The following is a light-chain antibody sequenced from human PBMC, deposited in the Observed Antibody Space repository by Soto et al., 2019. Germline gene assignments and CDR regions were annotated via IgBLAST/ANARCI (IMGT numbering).Light chain of an antibody. Sequence: EIVLTQSPGTLSLSPGERATLSCRASQSLTNTYLAWYQQKPGQAPRFLIYGASSRATGIPERFSGSGSGTDFTLTISRLEPEDFAVYYCQYYGNPPRTFGQGTKVEIK. V-gene: IGKV3-20*01. J-gene: IGKJ1*01. CDR2: GAS. CDR3: QYYGNPPRT. CDR1: QSLTNTY.